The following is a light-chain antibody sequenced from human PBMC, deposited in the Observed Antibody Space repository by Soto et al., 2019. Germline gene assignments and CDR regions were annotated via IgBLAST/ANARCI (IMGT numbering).Light chain of an antibody. CDR1: SSDVGGYNY. V-gene: IGLV2-14*01. Sequence: QSALTQPASVSGSPGQSITISCTGTSSDVGGYNYFSWYQQHPGKAPKLMIYEVSNRPSGVSSRFSGSKAGNTASLTVFGRQAEDEADYYCSSYTSSSTWVFGGGTKLTVL. CDR3: SSYTSSSTWV. J-gene: IGLJ3*02. CDR2: EVS.